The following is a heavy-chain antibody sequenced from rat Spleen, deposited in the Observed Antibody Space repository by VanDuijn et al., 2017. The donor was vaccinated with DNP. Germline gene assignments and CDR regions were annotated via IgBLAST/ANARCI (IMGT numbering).Heavy chain of an antibody. CDR3: ARTMITTGGYFDY. D-gene: IGHD1-10*01. CDR1: GFSLSSYG. Sequence: QVQLKESGPGLVQPSQTLSLTCTVSGFSLSSYGVIWVRQPPGKGLEWMGVIWTNGNTDYSSALKSRLSISRDTSKSQVFLKMNSLQTEDIATYYCARTMITTGGYFDYWGQGVMVTVSS. V-gene: IGHV2-13*01. J-gene: IGHJ2*01. CDR2: IWTNGNT.